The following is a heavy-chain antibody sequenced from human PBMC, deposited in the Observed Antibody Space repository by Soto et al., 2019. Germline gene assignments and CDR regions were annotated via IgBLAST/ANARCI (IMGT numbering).Heavy chain of an antibody. CDR3: AIDGDRHCSRRSCQNRFDP. CDR2: ISAYNGNT. D-gene: IGHD2-15*01. Sequence: QVQLVQSGAEVKKPGASVKVSCKASGYTFTSYGISWVRQAPGQGLERMGSISAYNGNTYYAQKLQRRVTTTTDTSTRPAYQELRSLRSDDTGVYYCAIDGDRHCSRRSCQNRFDPRGQGTLVTVS. CDR1: GYTFTSYG. V-gene: IGHV1-18*01. J-gene: IGHJ5*02.